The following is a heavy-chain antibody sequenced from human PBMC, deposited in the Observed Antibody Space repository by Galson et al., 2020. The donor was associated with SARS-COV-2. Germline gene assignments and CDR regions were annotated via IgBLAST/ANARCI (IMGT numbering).Heavy chain of an antibody. Sequence: TGGYLRLSCAASGFTFSSYGMHWVRQAPGKGPEWVAVISYDGSNNYYADSVKGRVTISRDNSKNTLYLQMNSLRAEDTAVYYCAKDQLGYGGIYYYYYGMDVWGQGTTVTVSS. CDR1: GFTFSSYG. V-gene: IGHV3-30*18. CDR2: ISYDGSNN. D-gene: IGHD4-17*01. J-gene: IGHJ6*02. CDR3: AKDQLGYGGIYYYYYGMDV.